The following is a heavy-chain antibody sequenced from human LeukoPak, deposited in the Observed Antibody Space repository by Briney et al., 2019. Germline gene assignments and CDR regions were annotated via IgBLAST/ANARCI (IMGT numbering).Heavy chain of an antibody. D-gene: IGHD1-1*01. CDR1: GGSFSGYY. Sequence: SETLSLTCAVYGGSFSGYYWSWIRQPPGKGLELIGEINHSGSTNYNPSLKSRVTISVDTSKNQFSLKLSSVTAADTDVYFCARGRVSSSTWYSTYYYYFYMDVWGKGTTVTVPS. J-gene: IGHJ6*03. CDR2: INHSGST. CDR3: ARGRVSSSTWYSTYYYYFYMDV. V-gene: IGHV4-34*01.